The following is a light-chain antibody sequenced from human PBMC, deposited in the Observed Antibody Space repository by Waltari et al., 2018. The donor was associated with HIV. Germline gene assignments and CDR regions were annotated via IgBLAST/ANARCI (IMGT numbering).Light chain of an antibody. CDR2: DVS. J-gene: IGLJ3*02. V-gene: IGLV2-11*01. CDR3: CSYAGNYTLV. CDR1: SRDVGGFTP. Sequence: QSALTQPPSVSGSPGQPVTIPCPGTSRDVGGFTPVSWYQQHPGKAPKFMIYDVSKRPSGVPDRFSGSKSGNTASLTISGLQAEDEADYYCCSYAGNYTLVFGGGTKLPVL.